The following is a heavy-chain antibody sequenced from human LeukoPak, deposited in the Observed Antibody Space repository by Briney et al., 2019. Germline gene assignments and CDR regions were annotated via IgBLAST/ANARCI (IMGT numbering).Heavy chain of an antibody. Sequence: GGSLTLSCAASGFTFSSYALHWVRQAPGKGLEWVSLISFDGSNKYYADSVKGRFTISRDNYKNTLHLQMNNLRPEDTALYYCVRGIGLSSGWYEFDYWGQGTLVTVSS. CDR2: ISFDGSNK. J-gene: IGHJ4*02. D-gene: IGHD6-19*01. CDR3: VRGIGLSSGWYEFDY. V-gene: IGHV3-30-3*01. CDR1: GFTFSSYA.